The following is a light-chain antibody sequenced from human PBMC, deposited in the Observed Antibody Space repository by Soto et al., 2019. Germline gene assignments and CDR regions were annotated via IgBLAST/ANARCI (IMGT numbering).Light chain of an antibody. CDR3: QQYNDWPRT. J-gene: IGKJ1*01. Sequence: EIVMTQSPATLSVSPGERATLSCRASQSISNNLAWYQQKPGQAPRLLIFGASTRATGIPARFSGSGSGTEYTITISRLQSEDFAVYYCQQYNDWPRTFGQGTKVDIK. CDR2: GAS. V-gene: IGKV3-15*01. CDR1: QSISNN.